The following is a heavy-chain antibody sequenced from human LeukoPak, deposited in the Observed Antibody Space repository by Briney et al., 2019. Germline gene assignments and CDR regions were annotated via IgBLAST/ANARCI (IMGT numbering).Heavy chain of an antibody. Sequence: PSETLSLTCAVSGGSFSGYSWSWIRQPPGKGLEWIGEINHSGSTNYNPSLKSRVTISVDTSKNQFSLKLSSVTAADTAVYYCASFLPPGVLLWFGELRNWFDPWGQGTLVTVSS. CDR3: ASFLPPGVLLWFGELRNWFDP. J-gene: IGHJ5*02. CDR2: INHSGST. V-gene: IGHV4-34*01. D-gene: IGHD3-10*01. CDR1: GGSFSGYS.